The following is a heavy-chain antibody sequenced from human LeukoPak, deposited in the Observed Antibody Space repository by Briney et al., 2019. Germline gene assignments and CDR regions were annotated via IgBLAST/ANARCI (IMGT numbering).Heavy chain of an antibody. CDR3: ARGYRDRYGDYFDY. J-gene: IGHJ4*02. D-gene: IGHD4-17*01. CDR2: IWFDGSNK. Sequence: GGSLRLSCAASGFTFSSYGMHWVRQAPGKGLEGVAVIWFDGSNKYFADSVKGRFTISRDKSKNTLYLQMNSLRAEDTAVYYCARGYRDRYGDYFDYWGQGTLVTVSS. V-gene: IGHV3-33*01. CDR1: GFTFSSYG.